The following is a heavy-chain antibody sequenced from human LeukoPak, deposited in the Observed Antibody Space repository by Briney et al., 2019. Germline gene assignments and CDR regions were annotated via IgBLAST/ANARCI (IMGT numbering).Heavy chain of an antibody. CDR3: ARVFNIDRIPYYFDY. J-gene: IGHJ4*02. CDR1: GYTFTGYY. D-gene: IGHD5-12*01. CDR2: INPNSGGT. V-gene: IGHV1-2*02. Sequence: GASVKVSCKASGYTFTGYYMHWVRQAPGQGLEWMGWINPNSGGTNYAQKFQGRVTMTRDTSISTAYMELSRLRSDDTAVYYCARVFNIDRIPYYFDYWGQGTLVTVSS.